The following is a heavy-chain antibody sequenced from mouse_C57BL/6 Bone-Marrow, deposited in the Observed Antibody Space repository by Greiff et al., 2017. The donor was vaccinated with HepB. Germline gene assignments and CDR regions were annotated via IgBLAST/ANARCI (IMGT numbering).Heavy chain of an antibody. CDR2: TFYSGIT. CDR1: GFSINSDCY. D-gene: IGHD1-1*01. CDR3: ARDQGYYGSLYAMDY. V-gene: IGHV3-3*01. Sequence: EVKLMESGPSLVRPSQTLSLTWTVTGFSINSDCYWIWIRQFPGNKLEYIGYTFYSGITYYNPSLESRTYITRDTSKNQFSLKLSSVTTEDTATYYCARDQGYYGSLYAMDYWGQGTSVTVSS. J-gene: IGHJ4*01.